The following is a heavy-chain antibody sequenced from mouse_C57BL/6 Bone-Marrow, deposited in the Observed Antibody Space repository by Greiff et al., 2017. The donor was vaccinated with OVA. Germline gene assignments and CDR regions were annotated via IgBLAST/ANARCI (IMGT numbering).Heavy chain of an antibody. D-gene: IGHD2-5*01. CDR3: ARSGAYYSNLAWFAY. V-gene: IGHV1-53*01. J-gene: IGHJ3*01. CDR1: GYTFTSYW. CDR2: INPSNGGT. Sequence: QVQLQQPGTELVKPGASVKLSCKASGYTFTSYWMHWVKQRPGQGLEWIGNINPSNGGTNYNEKLKSKATLTVDKSSSTAYMQLSSLTSEDSAVYYCARSGAYYSNLAWFAYWGQGTLVTVSA.